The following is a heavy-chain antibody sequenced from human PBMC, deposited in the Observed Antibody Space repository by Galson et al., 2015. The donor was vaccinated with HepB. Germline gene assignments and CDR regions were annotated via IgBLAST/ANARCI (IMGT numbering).Heavy chain of an antibody. CDR3: AKETITDITGTTFDQ. CDR1: GFTFSSYA. CDR2: ISTSGGGT. Sequence: SLRLSCAASGFTFSSYAMSWVRQAPGKGLEWVSSISTSGGGTYHADSVKGRFTTSRDNSKNTVYLQMNSLRAEDTAVYYCAKETITDITGTTFDQWGQGTLVTVSS. V-gene: IGHV3-23*01. D-gene: IGHD1-20*01. J-gene: IGHJ4*02.